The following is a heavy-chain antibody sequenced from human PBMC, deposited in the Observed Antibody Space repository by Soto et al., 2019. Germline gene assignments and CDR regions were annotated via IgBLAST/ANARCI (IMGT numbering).Heavy chain of an antibody. CDR2: ISSTGGST. V-gene: IGHV3-64*01. D-gene: IGHD3-3*01. CDR1: GFTFSSYA. Sequence: EVQLVESGGGLVQPGGSLRLSCAASGFTFSSYAMHWVRQAPGKGLEYVSAISSTGGSTYYANSVKGRFTISRDNSKNTLYLQMGSLRAEDMAVYYCARVNGDYDLWSVQNGWLDYWGQGTLVTVSS. J-gene: IGHJ4*02. CDR3: ARVNGDYDLWSVQNGWLDY.